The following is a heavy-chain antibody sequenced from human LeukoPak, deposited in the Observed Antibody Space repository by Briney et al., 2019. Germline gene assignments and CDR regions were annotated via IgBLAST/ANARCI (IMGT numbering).Heavy chain of an antibody. V-gene: IGHV3-30*04. CDR1: GFTFSSYA. CDR2: ISYDGSNK. Sequence: GGSLRLSCAASGFTFSSYAMHWVRQAPGKGLEWVAVISYDGSNKYYADSVKGRFTISRDNSKNTLYLQMNSLRAEDTAVYYCARETLKRYYDFWSGADYFDYWGQGTLVTVSS. J-gene: IGHJ4*02. D-gene: IGHD3-3*01. CDR3: ARETLKRYYDFWSGADYFDY.